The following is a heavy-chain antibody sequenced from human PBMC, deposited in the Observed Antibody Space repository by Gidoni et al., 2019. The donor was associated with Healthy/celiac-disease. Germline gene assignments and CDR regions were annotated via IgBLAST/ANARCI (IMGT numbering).Heavy chain of an antibody. J-gene: IGHJ6*02. CDR3: ARDSHIVVVITTRLYYYYGMDV. Sequence: EVQLVESGGGLVQPGGSLRLSCAASGFTFSSYSMNWVRQAPGKGLEWVSYISSSSSTIYYADSVKGRFTISRDNAKNSLDLQMNSLRDEDTAVYYCARDSHIVVVITTRLYYYYGMDVWGQGTTVTVSS. CDR1: GFTFSSYS. V-gene: IGHV3-48*02. D-gene: IGHD3-22*01. CDR2: ISSSSSTI.